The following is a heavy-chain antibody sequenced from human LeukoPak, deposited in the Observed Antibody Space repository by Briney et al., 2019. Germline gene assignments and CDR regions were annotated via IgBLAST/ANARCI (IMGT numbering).Heavy chain of an antibody. D-gene: IGHD3-10*01. J-gene: IGHJ4*02. CDR3: AHSQYYYGSGSFIY. Sequence: SGPTLGKPTPTLTLTFTFSGMYFSTRGVGVGWIRQPPGKALDRLALIYWYDDKRYSPSLKSRLTITKDTSKNQVVLTMTNMDPVDTATYYCAHSQYYYGSGSFIYWGQGTLVTVSS. V-gene: IGHV2-5*01. CDR2: IYWYDDK. CDR1: GMYFSTRGVG.